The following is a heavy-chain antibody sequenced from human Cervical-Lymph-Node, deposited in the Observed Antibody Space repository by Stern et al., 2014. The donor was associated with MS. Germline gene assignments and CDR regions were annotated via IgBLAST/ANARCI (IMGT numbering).Heavy chain of an antibody. D-gene: IGHD4-23*01. CDR1: GFTFSSYS. Sequence: VQLVQSGGGLVKPGGSLRLSCAASGFTFSSYSMNWVRQAPGKGLAWVASISSGGSYIYYADSLKGRFTISRDNDQNSLYLHMNSLRAEDTAVYYCARGRGGNYRYYFDYWGQGTLVTVPS. V-gene: IGHV3-21*01. J-gene: IGHJ4*02. CDR2: ISSGGSYI. CDR3: ARGRGGNYRYYFDY.